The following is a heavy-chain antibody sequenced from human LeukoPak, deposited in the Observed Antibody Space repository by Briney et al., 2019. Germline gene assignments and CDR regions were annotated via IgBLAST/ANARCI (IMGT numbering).Heavy chain of an antibody. Sequence: ASVKVSCKASGYTFTSYGISWVRQAPGQGLEWMGWISAYNGNTNYAQKLQGRVTMTTDTSTSTAYMELRSLRSDDTAVYYCARADFWSGYQASAPGYYYYYMDVWGKGTTVTVSS. V-gene: IGHV1-18*01. CDR3: ARADFWSGYQASAPGYYYYYMDV. CDR2: ISAYNGNT. D-gene: IGHD3-3*01. CDR1: GYTFTSYG. J-gene: IGHJ6*03.